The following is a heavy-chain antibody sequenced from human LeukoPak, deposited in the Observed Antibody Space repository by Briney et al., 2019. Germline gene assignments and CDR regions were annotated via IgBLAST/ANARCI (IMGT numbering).Heavy chain of an antibody. CDR3: ARAAS. J-gene: IGHJ5*02. CDR2: INQDGSET. Sequence: PGGSLRLSCAASGLTFSKYSMNWVRQAPGKGLEWVANINQDGSETYYVDSVKGRFTISRDNAKNSLYLQMNSLRVDDTAVYYCARAASWGQGTLVTVSS. CDR1: GLTFSKYS. V-gene: IGHV3-7*01.